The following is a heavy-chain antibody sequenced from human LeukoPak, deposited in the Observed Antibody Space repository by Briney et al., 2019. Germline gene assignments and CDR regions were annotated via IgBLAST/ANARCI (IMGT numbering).Heavy chain of an antibody. V-gene: IGHV3-21*01. CDR2: ISSSSSYI. D-gene: IGHD3-3*01. Sequence: GGSLRLSCAASGFTFSSYSMNWVRQAPGKGLEWVSSISSSSSYIYYADSVKGRFTISRDNAKNSPYLQMNSLRAEDTAVYYCARGFYDFWSGGRLDYWGQGTLVTVSS. CDR3: ARGFYDFWSGGRLDY. J-gene: IGHJ4*02. CDR1: GFTFSSYS.